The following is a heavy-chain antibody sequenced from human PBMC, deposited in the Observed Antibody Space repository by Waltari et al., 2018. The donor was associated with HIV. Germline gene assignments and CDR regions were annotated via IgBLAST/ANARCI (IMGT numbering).Heavy chain of an antibody. V-gene: IGHV3-48*01. CDR3: ASGEFWSGKKRSSYYGMDV. CDR2: ISSTTGTI. J-gene: IGHJ6*02. Sequence: VPLVATGGPGVWTVDSAPGTGAACGFASGSFTDNFVPQAPGRWLEWFSYISSTTGTIYDADCVKGRFGIPRDNAKNSLYLQMNSLGADDTAVYYCASGEFWSGKKRSSYYGMDVWGQGTTVTVSS. D-gene: IGHD3-10*01. CDR1: GFASGSFT.